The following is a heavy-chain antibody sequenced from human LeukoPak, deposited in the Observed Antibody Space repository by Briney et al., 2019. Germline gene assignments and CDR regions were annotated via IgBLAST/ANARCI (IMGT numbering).Heavy chain of an antibody. CDR1: GFTFSSYS. J-gene: IGHJ4*02. Sequence: PGGSLRLSCAASGFTFSSYSMNWVRQAPGKGLEWVSSISNSGSYKYYADSVKGRFTISRDNAKNSLYLQMNSMRAEDTAVYYCARDRMVVAATVGYCYYWGQGTLVTVSS. CDR3: ARDRMVVAATVGYCYY. CDR2: ISNSGSYK. V-gene: IGHV3-21*01. D-gene: IGHD2-15*01.